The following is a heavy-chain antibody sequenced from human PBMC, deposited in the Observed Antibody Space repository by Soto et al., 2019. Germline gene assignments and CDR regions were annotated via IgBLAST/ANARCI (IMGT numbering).Heavy chain of an antibody. J-gene: IGHJ6*02. CDR1: GFTFSRYA. CDR2: ISGSGGST. V-gene: IGHV3-23*01. Sequence: GASVKVSCAASGFTFSRYAMSWVRQAPGKGLEWVSAISGSGGSTYYADSVKGRFTISRDNSKNALYLQMNSLRAEDTAVYYCEAAAGTFYYYGMDVWGQGTTVTVSS. D-gene: IGHD6-13*01. CDR3: EAAAGTFYYYGMDV.